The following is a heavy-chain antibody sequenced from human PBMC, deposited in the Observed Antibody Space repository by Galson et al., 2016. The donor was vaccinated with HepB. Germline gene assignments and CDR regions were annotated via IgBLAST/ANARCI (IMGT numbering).Heavy chain of an antibody. Sequence: SLRLSCAASGFTFSNYIMNWVRQAPGRGLEWVSHISTGSGTKNYADSVRGRFTISRDNAKNSLYLQMNSLRDADTAVYFCARAASHSDTIEGGMDVWGQGTTVTVSS. CDR3: ARAASHSDTIEGGMDV. CDR2: ISTGSGTK. CDR1: GFTFSNYI. V-gene: IGHV3-48*02. J-gene: IGHJ6*02. D-gene: IGHD3-22*01.